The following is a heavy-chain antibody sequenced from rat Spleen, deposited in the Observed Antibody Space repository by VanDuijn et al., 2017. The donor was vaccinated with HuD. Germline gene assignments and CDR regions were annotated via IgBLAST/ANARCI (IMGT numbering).Heavy chain of an antibody. Sequence: EVQLVESGGGLVRPGRSLKLSCVASGFTFNNYWMTWIRQAPGKGLEWVASITNTGGSTYYPDSVKGRFTISRDNAKSTLYLQMNSLRSEDTATYYCTRLPGYKEYFDYWGQGVMVTVSS. CDR2: ITNTGGST. V-gene: IGHV5-31*01. D-gene: IGHD1-4*01. CDR1: GFTFNNYW. CDR3: TRLPGYKEYFDY. J-gene: IGHJ2*01.